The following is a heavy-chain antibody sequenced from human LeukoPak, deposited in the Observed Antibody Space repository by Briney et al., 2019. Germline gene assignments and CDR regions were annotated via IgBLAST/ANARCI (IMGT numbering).Heavy chain of an antibody. Sequence: ASVKVSYKASGYIFINYWMYWVRQAPGQGLEWMGLINPTGGNTNFAQNFQGRVTMTRDMSTSTVYMELRRLRSEDTAVYYCARGPHLRTYDRSSPAALDFWGQGTMVSVSS. V-gene: IGHV1-46*01. CDR1: GYIFINYW. J-gene: IGHJ3*01. CDR2: INPTGGNT. CDR3: ARGPHLRTYDRSSPAALDF. D-gene: IGHD3-22*01.